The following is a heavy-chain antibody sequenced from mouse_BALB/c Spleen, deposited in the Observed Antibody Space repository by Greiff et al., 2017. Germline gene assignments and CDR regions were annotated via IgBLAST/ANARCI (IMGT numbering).Heavy chain of an antibody. CDR1: GYTFTDYA. CDR3: ARDYYGSSFFDY. CDR2: ISTYYGNT. J-gene: IGHJ2*01. V-gene: IGHV1-67*01. Sequence: VKLQESGPELVRPGVSVKISCKGSGYTFTDYAMHWVKQSHAKSLEWIGVISTYYGNTNYNQKFKGKATMTVDKSSSTAYMELARLTSEDSAIYYCARDYYGSSFFDYWGQGTTLTVSS. D-gene: IGHD1-1*01.